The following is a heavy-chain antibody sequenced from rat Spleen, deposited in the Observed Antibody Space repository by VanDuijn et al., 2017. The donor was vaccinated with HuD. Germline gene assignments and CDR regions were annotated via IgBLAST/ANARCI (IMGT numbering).Heavy chain of an antibody. Sequence: EVQLVESGGGLVQPGRSLKLSCAASGFTFNNYDMAWVRQAPTKGLEWVASISFDGTGTYYRDSVKGRFTISRDTAQNTLYLQMNSLRSEDTATYYCTTSNYYSSFIYLDAWGQGASVTVSS. CDR1: GFTFNNYD. V-gene: IGHV5-20*01. D-gene: IGHD1-2*01. J-gene: IGHJ4*01. CDR3: TTSNYYSSFIYLDA. CDR2: ISFDGTGT.